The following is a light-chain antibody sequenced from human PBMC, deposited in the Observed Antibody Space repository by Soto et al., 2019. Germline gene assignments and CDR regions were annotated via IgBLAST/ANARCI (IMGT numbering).Light chain of an antibody. CDR2: LGS. J-gene: IGKJ1*01. CDR1: QSLLHSNGYNY. CDR3: MQALKPLWE. V-gene: IGKV2-28*01. Sequence: DIVMTQSPLSLPVTPGEPASISCRSSQSLLHSNGYNYLDWYLQKPGQSPQLLIYLGSNRASGVPDKFSGSGSGTDFTLKIIRVEAEDVGVYYCMQALKPLWEFVNGTKGDI.